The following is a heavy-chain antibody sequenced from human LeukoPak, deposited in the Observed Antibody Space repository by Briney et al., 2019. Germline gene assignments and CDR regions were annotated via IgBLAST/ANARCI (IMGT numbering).Heavy chain of an antibody. J-gene: IGHJ4*02. V-gene: IGHV3-30*18. CDR3: AKVSTTVTTMYYLDY. CDR2: ISYDGSNK. CDR1: GFTFSSYG. Sequence: PGRSLRLSCAASGFTFSSYGMHWVRQAPGKGLEWVAVISYDGSNKYYADSVKGRFTISRDNSKNTLYLQMNSLRAEDTAVYYCAKVSTTVTTMYYLDYWGQGTLVTVSS. D-gene: IGHD4-17*01.